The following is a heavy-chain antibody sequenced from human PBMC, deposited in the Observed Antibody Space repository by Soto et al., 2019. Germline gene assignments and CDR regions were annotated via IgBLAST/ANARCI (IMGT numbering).Heavy chain of an antibody. CDR1: GFTFSDYY. Sequence: QVQLVESGGGLVKPGGSLRLSCAASGFTFSDYYMSWIRQAPGKGLEWGSYISSSGSTIYYADYVKGRFTISRDNAKNSLYLQMNSLRAEDTAVYYCARDSVHAPPYYYYYMDVWGKGTTVTVSS. D-gene: IGHD2-2*01. J-gene: IGHJ6*03. CDR2: ISSSGSTI. CDR3: ARDSVHAPPYYYYYMDV. V-gene: IGHV3-11*01.